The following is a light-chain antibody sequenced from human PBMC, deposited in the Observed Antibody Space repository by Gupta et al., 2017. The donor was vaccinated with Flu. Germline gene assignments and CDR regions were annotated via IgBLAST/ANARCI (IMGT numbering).Light chain of an antibody. V-gene: IGLV4-69*01. CDR1: SGHSNYA. Sequence: QLVLTQSPSASASLGASVKLTCTLSSGHSNYAIAWHQQQPEKGPRYLMKVNSDGSHNKGDGIPDRFAGSSSGAERYLTISSLQSEDEADYYCQTWGAGIRVFSGGTKLTVL. CDR3: QTWGAGIRV. J-gene: IGLJ3*02. CDR2: VNSDGSH.